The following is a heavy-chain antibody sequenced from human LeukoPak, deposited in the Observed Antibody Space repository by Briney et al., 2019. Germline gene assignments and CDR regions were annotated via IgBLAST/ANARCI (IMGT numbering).Heavy chain of an antibody. J-gene: IGHJ4*02. CDR3: ARGRGYGYGIDY. D-gene: IGHD5-18*01. V-gene: IGHV4-59*11. CDR1: GGXISSHY. Sequence: PSETLSLTCTVSGGXISSHYWSWIRQPPGRGLEWVGYIIYSGSTNYNPSLNSRVTISVDTSKNQFSLKLSSVTAADTAMYYCARGRGYGYGIDYWGQGSLVTVSS. CDR2: IIYSGST.